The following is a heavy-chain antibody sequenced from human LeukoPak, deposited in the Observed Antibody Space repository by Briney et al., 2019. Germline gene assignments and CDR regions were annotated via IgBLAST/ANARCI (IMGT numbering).Heavy chain of an antibody. J-gene: IGHJ4*02. CDR2: ISAYNGNT. V-gene: IGHV1-18*01. D-gene: IGHD3-22*01. CDR3: ARALRKIVVVITRNYYFDY. CDR1: GYTFTSYG. Sequence: ASVKVSCKASGYTFTSYGISWVRQAPGQGLEWMGWISAYNGNTNYAQKLQGRVTMTTDTSTSTAYMELRSLRSDDTAVYYCARALRKIVVVITRNYYFDYWGQGTLVTVSS.